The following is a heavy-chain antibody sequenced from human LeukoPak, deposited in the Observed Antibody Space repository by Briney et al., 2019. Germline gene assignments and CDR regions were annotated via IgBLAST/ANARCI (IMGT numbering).Heavy chain of an antibody. CDR3: ASTPGIAAAGTIDWFDP. J-gene: IGHJ5*02. V-gene: IGHV1-46*03. CDR2: INPSGGST. CDR1: GYTFTSYY. D-gene: IGHD6-13*01. Sequence: ASVTLSCTSSGYTFTSYYMHWVRHAPAQGLEWMGIINPSGGSTSYAQKFQGRVTITAYESTSTAYMYLSSMRSEDTAMYFCASTPGIAAAGTIDWFDPWGQGTLVTVS.